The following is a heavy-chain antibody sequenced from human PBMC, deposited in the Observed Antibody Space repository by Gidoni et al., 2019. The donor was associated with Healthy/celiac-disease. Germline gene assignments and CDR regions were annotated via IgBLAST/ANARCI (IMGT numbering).Heavy chain of an antibody. V-gene: IGHV1-2*02. J-gene: IGHJ4*02. CDR3: ARVSGSLLKRSGLEG. D-gene: IGHD6-19*01. CDR2: IHHNSGGT. Sequence: QVQLVQTGAVVKKPGASVKLSCKASGSTFTGYYMHGVRQAPGQGLEWMGWIHHNSGGTNYAQKFQGRVTMTRDTSSSTAYMELRRLRSDDTAVYYCARVSGSLLKRSGLEGWGQGPLVTVSS. CDR1: GSTFTGYY.